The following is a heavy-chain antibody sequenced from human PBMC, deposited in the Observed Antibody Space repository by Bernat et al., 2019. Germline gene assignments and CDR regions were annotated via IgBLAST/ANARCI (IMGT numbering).Heavy chain of an antibody. V-gene: IGHV3-21*01. D-gene: IGHD3-9*01. CDR2: ISSSSSYI. CDR1: GFTFSSYS. CDR3: AGWERAGWLLNDY. Sequence: EVQLVESGGGLVKPGGSLRLSCAASGFTFSSYSMNWVRQAPGKGLEWVSSISSSSSYIYYADSVKGRFTISRDNAKNSLYLQMNSPRAEDTAVYYCAGWERAGWLLNDYWGQGTLVTVSS. J-gene: IGHJ4*02.